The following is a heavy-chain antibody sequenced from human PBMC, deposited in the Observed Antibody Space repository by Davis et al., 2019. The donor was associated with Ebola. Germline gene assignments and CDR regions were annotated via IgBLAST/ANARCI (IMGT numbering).Heavy chain of an antibody. CDR3: ARGYGDYVGISDY. CDR2: INAGNGNT. D-gene: IGHD4-17*01. J-gene: IGHJ4*02. V-gene: IGHV1-3*01. CDR1: GYTFTSYA. Sequence: ASVKVSCKASGYTFTSYAMHWVRQAPGQRLEWMGWINAGNGNTKYSQKFQGRVTITRDTSASTAYMELSSLRSDDTAVYYCARGYGDYVGISDYWGQGTLVTVSS.